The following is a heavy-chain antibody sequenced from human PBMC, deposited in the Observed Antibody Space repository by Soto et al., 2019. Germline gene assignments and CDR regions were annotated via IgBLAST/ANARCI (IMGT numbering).Heavy chain of an antibody. CDR2: IIPIFGTA. CDR3: AREPNYYGPIHFDL. V-gene: IGHV1-69*13. J-gene: IGHJ2*01. D-gene: IGHD3-10*01. CDR1: GVTFSRYA. Sequence: VASVKVSCKASGVTFSRYAISWVRQAPGQGLEWMGGIIPIFGTANYAQKFQGRVTITADESTSTAYMELSSLRSEDTAVYYCAREPNYYGPIHFDLWGRGTLVTVSS.